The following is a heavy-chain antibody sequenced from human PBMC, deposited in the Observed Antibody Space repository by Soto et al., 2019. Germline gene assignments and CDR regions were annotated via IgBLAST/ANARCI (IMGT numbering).Heavy chain of an antibody. Sequence: GASVKVSCKASGGTFSSYAISWARQAPGQGLEWMGGIIPIFGTANYAQKFQGRVTITADESTSTAYMELSSLRSEDTAVYYCARTYDSSGYYYYYGMDVWGQGTTVTVSS. CDR3: ARTYDSSGYYYYYGMDV. V-gene: IGHV1-69*13. D-gene: IGHD3-22*01. CDR1: GGTFSSYA. CDR2: IIPIFGTA. J-gene: IGHJ6*02.